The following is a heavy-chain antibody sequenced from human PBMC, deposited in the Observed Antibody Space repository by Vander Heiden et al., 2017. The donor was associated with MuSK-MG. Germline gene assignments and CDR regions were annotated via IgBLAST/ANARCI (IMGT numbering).Heavy chain of an antibody. Sequence: QVQLQQWGAGLLKPSETLSLTCAVYGGSFSGYYWRWIRQPPGKGLEWIGEINHSGSTNYNPSLKSRVTISVDTSKNQFSLKLSSVTAADTAVYYCARGLSITMVRGVMEGDYMDVWGKGTTVTVSS. CDR3: ARGLSITMVRGVMEGDYMDV. CDR1: GGSFSGYY. V-gene: IGHV4-34*01. CDR2: INHSGST. D-gene: IGHD3-10*01. J-gene: IGHJ6*03.